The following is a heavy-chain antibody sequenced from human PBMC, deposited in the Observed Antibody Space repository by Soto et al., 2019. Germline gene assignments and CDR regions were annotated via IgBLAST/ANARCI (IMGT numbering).Heavy chain of an antibody. J-gene: IGHJ6*02. V-gene: IGHV4-59*01. CDR2: IYYSGST. CDR3: ARDGQGMDV. CDR1: GGSISSYY. Sequence: SETLSVTCTVSGGSISSYYWSWIRQPPGKGLEWIGYIYYSGSTNYNPSLKSRVTISVDTSKNQFSLKLSSVTAADTAVYYCARDGQGMDVWGQGTTVTVSS.